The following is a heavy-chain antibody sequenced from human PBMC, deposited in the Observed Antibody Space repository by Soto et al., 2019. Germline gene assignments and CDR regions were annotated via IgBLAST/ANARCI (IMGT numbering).Heavy chain of an antibody. V-gene: IGHV3-9*01. CDR3: AKDMMAIFGVVAYFDY. CDR2: ISWNSGSI. Sequence: GGSLRLSCAASGFTFDDYAMHWVRQAPGKGLEWVSGISWNSGSIGYADSVKGRFTISRDNAKNSLYLQMNSLRAEDTALYYCAKDMMAIFGVVAYFDYWGQGTLVTVSS. D-gene: IGHD3-3*01. CDR1: GFTFDDYA. J-gene: IGHJ4*02.